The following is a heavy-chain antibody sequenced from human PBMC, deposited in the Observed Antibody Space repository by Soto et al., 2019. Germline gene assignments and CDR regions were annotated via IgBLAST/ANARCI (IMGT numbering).Heavy chain of an antibody. Sequence: PSETLSLTCTVSGGSISSYYWSWIRQPPGKGLEWIGYIYYSGSTNYNPSHKSRITISVDTSKNQFSLKLSSVTAADTAVYYCARDWALGYCSSTSCYPPDYWGQGTLVTSPQ. D-gene: IGHD2-2*01. J-gene: IGHJ4*02. V-gene: IGHV4-59*12. CDR1: GGSISSYY. CDR3: ARDWALGYCSSTSCYPPDY. CDR2: IYYSGST.